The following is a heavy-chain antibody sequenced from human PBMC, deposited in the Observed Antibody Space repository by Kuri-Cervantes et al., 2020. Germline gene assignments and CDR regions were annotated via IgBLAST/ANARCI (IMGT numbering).Heavy chain of an antibody. D-gene: IGHD6-13*01. J-gene: IGHJ5*02. CDR1: GGSISSSSYY. CDR3: ARDGSSWYHWFDP. Sequence: GSLRLSCTVSGGSISSSSYYWGWIRQPPGKGLEWIGSIYYSGSTYYNPSLKSRVTISVDTSKNQFSLKLSSVTAADTAVYYCARDGSSWYHWFDPWGRGTLVTVSS. CDR2: IYYSGST. V-gene: IGHV4-39*07.